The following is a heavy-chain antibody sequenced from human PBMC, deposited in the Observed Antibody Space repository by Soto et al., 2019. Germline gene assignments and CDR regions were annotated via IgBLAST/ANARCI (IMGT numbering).Heavy chain of an antibody. CDR3: ASGIQLWLRPFDY. CDR1: GFTVSSNY. CDR2: IYSGGST. Sequence: EVQLVESGGGLVQPGGSLRLSCAASGFTVSSNYMSWVRQAPGKGLEWVSVIYSGGSTYYADSVKGRFTISRDNSKNTLYLQMNSLRAEDTAVYYCASGIQLWLRPFDYWGQGTLVTVSS. J-gene: IGHJ4*02. V-gene: IGHV3-66*01. D-gene: IGHD5-18*01.